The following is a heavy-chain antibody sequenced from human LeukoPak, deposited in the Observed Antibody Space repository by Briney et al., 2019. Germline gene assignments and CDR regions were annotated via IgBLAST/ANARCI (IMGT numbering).Heavy chain of an antibody. D-gene: IGHD3-3*01. V-gene: IGHV3-20*04. Sequence: GGSLRLSCAASGFTFDDYGMSWVRQAPGKGLEWVSGINWNGGSTGYADSVKSRFTISRDNAKNSLYLQMNSLRAEDTALYYCARDRDDFCSVPLFGIWGQATMVTVSS. J-gene: IGHJ3*02. CDR1: GFTFDDYG. CDR3: ARDRDDFCSVPLFGI. CDR2: INWNGGST.